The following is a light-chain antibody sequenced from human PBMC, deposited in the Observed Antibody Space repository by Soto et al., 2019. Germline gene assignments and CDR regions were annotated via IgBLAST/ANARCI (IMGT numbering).Light chain of an antibody. Sequence: DIQMTQSQSSLSASVGDRVTITCRASQGICNYLAWYQQKPGQVPQLLIYAASTLQSGVPSRFSGSGSGTDFTLTISSLQPEDVATYYCQKYNSAQYTFGQGTKLEIK. J-gene: IGKJ2*01. V-gene: IGKV1-27*01. CDR2: AAS. CDR1: QGICNY. CDR3: QKYNSAQYT.